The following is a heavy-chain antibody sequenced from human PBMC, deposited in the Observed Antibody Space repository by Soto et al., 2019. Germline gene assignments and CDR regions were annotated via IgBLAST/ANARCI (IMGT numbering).Heavy chain of an antibody. CDR1: GDSINNYY. CDR3: AKYRRTEAEGFTLDY. D-gene: IGHD6-13*01. J-gene: IGHJ4*02. CDR2: IYYTGST. V-gene: IGHV4-59*01. Sequence: WETLSLTGTVSGDSINNYYWSWIRQPPGKRLEWIGYIYYTGSTTYNPSLESRVTMSVDTSKNQFSLKLSSVNAADTAVYYCAKYRRTEAEGFTLDYWGRGTLVTVSS.